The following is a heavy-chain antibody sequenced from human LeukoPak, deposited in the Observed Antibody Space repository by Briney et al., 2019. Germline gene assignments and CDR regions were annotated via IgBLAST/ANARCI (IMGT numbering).Heavy chain of an antibody. V-gene: IGHV3-53*04. CDR1: GFTVSTTY. CDR2: LYRGGAT. J-gene: IGHJ4*02. CDR3: ARGDYYDDCGYSD. Sequence: GGSLRLSCVVSGFTVSTTYMSWVRQAPGKGLEWVSILYRGGATYYADSVKGRFSISRHDSSNTLFLQMNSLRPEDMAVYYCARGDYYDDCGYSDWGQGTLVTVSS. D-gene: IGHD3-22*01.